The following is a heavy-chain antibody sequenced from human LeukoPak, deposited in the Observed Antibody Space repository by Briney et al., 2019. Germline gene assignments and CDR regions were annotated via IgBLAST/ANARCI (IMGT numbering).Heavy chain of an antibody. D-gene: IGHD3-10*01. V-gene: IGHV3-7*01. Sequence: PGGSLRLSCAASGFTFSTYNIHWVRQAPGKGLEWVAKIKQDGSEKYYVDSVKGRFTISRDNAKNSMYLLMNSLRVEDTAVYYCVRDVLYYYGAERLFWFDPWGQGTLVTVSS. CDR3: VRDVLYYYGAERLFWFDP. CDR1: GFTFSTYN. J-gene: IGHJ5*02. CDR2: IKQDGSEK.